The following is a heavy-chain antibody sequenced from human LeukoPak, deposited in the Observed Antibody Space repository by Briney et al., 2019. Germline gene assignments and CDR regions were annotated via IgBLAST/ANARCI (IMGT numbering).Heavy chain of an antibody. J-gene: IGHJ3*02. V-gene: IGHV4-59*01. Sequence: SETLSLTCTVSGGSISSDYWSSIRQPPGEGLEWIGYIYYSGSPNYNPSLKSRVTISVDTSKNQFSLKLSSVTAADTAVYYCASSGRAFDIWGQGTMVTVSS. CDR3: ASSGRAFDI. CDR1: GGSISSDY. D-gene: IGHD1-26*01. CDR2: IYYSGSP.